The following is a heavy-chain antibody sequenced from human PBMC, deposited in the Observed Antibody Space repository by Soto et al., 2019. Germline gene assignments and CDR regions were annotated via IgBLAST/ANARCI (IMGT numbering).Heavy chain of an antibody. CDR3: ARDIAIAWFFL. CDR2: VYYDGST. Sequence: PSETLSLTCIVSGGSITSPSAYWGWIRQPPGKGLEWIGTVYYDGSTYYNPSLKSRITISVDTSKNQFSLNLISVTAADTAVYYCARDIAIAWFFLWGRGTLVTVSS. J-gene: IGHJ5*02. D-gene: IGHD3-16*02. V-gene: IGHV4-39*02. CDR1: GGSITSPSAY.